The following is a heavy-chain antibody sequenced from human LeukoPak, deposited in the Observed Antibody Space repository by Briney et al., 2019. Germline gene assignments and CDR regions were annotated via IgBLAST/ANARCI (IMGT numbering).Heavy chain of an antibody. V-gene: IGHV4-34*01. CDR3: ARGVRTEGPGDYGDYSSGWNDAFDI. Sequence: SETLSLTCAVYGGSFSGYYWSWIRQPPGKGLEWIGEINHSGSTNYNPSLKSRVTISVDTSKNQFSLKLSSVTAADTAVYYCARGVRTEGPGDYGDYSSGWNDAFDIWGQGTMVTVSS. D-gene: IGHD4-17*01. J-gene: IGHJ3*02. CDR2: INHSGST. CDR1: GGSFSGYY.